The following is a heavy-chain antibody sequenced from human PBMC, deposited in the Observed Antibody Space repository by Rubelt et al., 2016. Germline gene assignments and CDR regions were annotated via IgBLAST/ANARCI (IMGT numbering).Heavy chain of an antibody. D-gene: IGHD2-15*01. V-gene: IGHV3-23*01. CDR2: LSGSGGST. J-gene: IGHJ6*02. Sequence: DVQLLESGGGLVQPGGSLRLSCAASGFTFSNCAMHWVRQAPGKGLEWVSDLSGSGGSTYYADSVKGRCTISRDNSKNTMYLQMNSLRGEDTAVYYCAKGTDSRPRYGVDVWGQGTTVTVSS. CDR3: AKGTDSRPRYGVDV. CDR1: GFTFSNCA.